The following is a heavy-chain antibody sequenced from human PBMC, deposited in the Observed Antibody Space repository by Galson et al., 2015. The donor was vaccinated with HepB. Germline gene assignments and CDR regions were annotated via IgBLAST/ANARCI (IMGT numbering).Heavy chain of an antibody. V-gene: IGHV3-48*01. J-gene: IGHJ2*01. CDR3: AKDRTGEVVAAFPDWYFDL. D-gene: IGHD2-15*01. Sequence: SLRLSCAASGFTFSSYSMNWVRQAPGKGLEWVSYISSSSTIYYADSVKGRFTISRDNSKNTLYLQMNSLRAEDTAVYYCAKDRTGEVVAAFPDWYFDLWGRGTLVTVSS. CDR1: GFTFSSYS. CDR2: ISSSSTI.